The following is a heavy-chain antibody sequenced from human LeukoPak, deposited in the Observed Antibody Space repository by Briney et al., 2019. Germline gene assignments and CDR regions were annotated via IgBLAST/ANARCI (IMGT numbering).Heavy chain of an antibody. CDR3: ARDKNNWNDGGDAFDI. V-gene: IGHV3-21*01. CDR2: ISSSSSYI. D-gene: IGHD1-20*01. Sequence: GGSLRLSCAASGFTFSSYSMNWVRQAPGKGLEWVSSISSSSSYIYYADSVKGRFTISRDNAKNSLYLQMSSLRAEDTAVYYCARDKNNWNDGGDAFDIWGQGTMVTVSS. CDR1: GFTFSSYS. J-gene: IGHJ3*02.